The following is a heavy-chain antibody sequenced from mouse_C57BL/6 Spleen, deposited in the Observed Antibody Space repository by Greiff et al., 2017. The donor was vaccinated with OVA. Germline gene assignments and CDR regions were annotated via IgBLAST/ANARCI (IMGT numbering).Heavy chain of an antibody. CDR1: DYNFTEYT. CDR2: FYPGSGSI. V-gene: IGHV1-62-2*01. J-gene: IGHJ1*03. D-gene: IGHD2-4*01. CDR3: ARHECDYDSYWYCDV. Sequence: QVQLKQSGAELVKPGASVKLSCKASDYNFTEYTIHWVKQRSGQGLEWIGWFYPGSGSIKYTEKFKDKATLTADKSSSTVYLELSSLTSEDAAVYFFARHECDYDSYWYCDVWGTGTTVTVSS.